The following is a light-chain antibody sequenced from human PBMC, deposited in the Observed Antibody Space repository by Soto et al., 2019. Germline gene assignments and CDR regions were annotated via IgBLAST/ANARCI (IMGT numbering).Light chain of an antibody. CDR2: KAS. J-gene: IGKJ1*01. Sequence: DLQMTQSPSTLSASVGDRVTITCRASQSISSWLDWYQQKPGKAPKLLIYKASSLASGVPSRFSGSGSGTEFTLTISSLQPDDFATYYCQQYRTFGQGTKVEIK. CDR3: QQYRT. V-gene: IGKV1-5*03. CDR1: QSISSW.